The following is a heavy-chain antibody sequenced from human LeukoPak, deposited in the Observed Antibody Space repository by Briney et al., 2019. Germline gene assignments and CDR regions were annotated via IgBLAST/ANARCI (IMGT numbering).Heavy chain of an antibody. CDR2: IYYSGTT. Sequence: SETLSLTCTVSGGSISSYYWSWIRQPPGQGLEWFGYIYYSGTTNYNPSLKSRVTISVDTSKNQFSLKLSSVTAADTAVYYCARGVYIAAAQYGYWGREPWSPSPQ. CDR1: GGSISSYY. V-gene: IGHV4-59*01. CDR3: ARGVYIAAAQYGY. D-gene: IGHD6-13*01. J-gene: IGHJ4*02.